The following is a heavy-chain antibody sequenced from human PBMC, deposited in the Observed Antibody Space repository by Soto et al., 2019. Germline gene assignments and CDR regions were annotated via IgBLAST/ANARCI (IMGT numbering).Heavy chain of an antibody. J-gene: IGHJ4*02. Sequence: EVQLVESGGGLIQPGGSLRLSCVASGFTFNNYWVHWVRQAPGEGLVWVSRVNSDGSNTNYADSVKGRFTISRDNAKNTLYLQMNSLRAEDTAVYYCVRARDGYNRPYDHWGQGSLVTVSS. D-gene: IGHD5-12*01. CDR2: VNSDGSNT. V-gene: IGHV3-74*01. CDR3: VRARDGYNRPYDH. CDR1: GFTFNNYW.